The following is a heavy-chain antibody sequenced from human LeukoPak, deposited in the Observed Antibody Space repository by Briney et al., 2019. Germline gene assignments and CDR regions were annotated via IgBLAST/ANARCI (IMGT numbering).Heavy chain of an antibody. CDR1: GFTFNDYY. V-gene: IGHV3-11*01. Sequence: GGSLRLSCAASGFTFNDYYMSWIRQAPGKGLEWLSYVNIGGTNTHYADSEKGRFTISRDNAKKSLYLEMNNLRAEDTAVYYCATDGAGFDTWGQGVLVTVSS. CDR2: VNIGGTNT. CDR3: ATDGAGFDT. J-gene: IGHJ5*02.